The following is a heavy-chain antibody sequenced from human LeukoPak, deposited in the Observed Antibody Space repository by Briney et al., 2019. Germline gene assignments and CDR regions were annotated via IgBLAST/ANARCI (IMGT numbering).Heavy chain of an antibody. CDR1: GGSISSYY. CDR3: ASGGYFDFYYYYMDV. CDR2: IYYSGST. V-gene: IGHV4-59*01. D-gene: IGHD3-9*01. Sequence: PSETLSLTCTVSGGSISSYYWSWIRQRPGKGLEWIGYIYYSGSTNYNPSLKSRVTISVDTSKNQFSLKLSSVTAADTAVYYCASGGYFDFYYYYMDVWGKGTTVTISS. J-gene: IGHJ6*03.